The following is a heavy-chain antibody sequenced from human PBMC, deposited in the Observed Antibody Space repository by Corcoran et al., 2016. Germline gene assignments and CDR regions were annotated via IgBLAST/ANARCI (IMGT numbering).Heavy chain of an antibody. V-gene: IGHV1-18*01. Sequence: QGQLVQSGGEVRKPGASVKVSCQASGYTLSSYAISWVRQAPGQGLEWMGWISAYNRNTNYAQKFQDRVTMTTDTSTSTAYMELRSLRSEDTAVYYCARGYYARFDPWGQGTLVTVS. CDR3: ARGYYARFDP. CDR2: ISAYNRNT. D-gene: IGHD3-22*01. J-gene: IGHJ5*02. CDR1: GYTLSSYA.